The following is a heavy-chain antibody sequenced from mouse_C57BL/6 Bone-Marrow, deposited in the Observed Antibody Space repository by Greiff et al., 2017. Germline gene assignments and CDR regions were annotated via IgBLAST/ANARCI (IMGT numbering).Heavy chain of an antibody. CDR3: ALYYNY. CDR1: GYSITSGYY. CDR2: ISYDGSN. J-gene: IGHJ2*01. Sequence: EESGPGLVKPSQSLSLTCSVTGYSITSGYYWNWIRQFPGNKLEWMGYISYDGSNNYNPSLKNRISITRDTSKNQFFLKLNSVTTEDTATYYCALYYNYWGQGTTLTVSS. V-gene: IGHV3-6*01.